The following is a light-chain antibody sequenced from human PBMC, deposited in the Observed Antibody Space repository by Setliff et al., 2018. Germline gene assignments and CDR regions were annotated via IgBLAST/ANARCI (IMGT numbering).Light chain of an antibody. CDR2: GNS. Sequence: QSVLTQPPSVSAAPGQKVTISFSGSSSNIGNNYVSWYQQLPGTAPKLLIYGNSNRPSGVPDRFSGSKSGTSASLAITGLQAEDEADYYCQSYDSSLSVRIFGTGTKV. CDR1: SSNIGNNY. CDR3: QSYDSSLSVRI. J-gene: IGLJ1*01. V-gene: IGLV1-40*01.